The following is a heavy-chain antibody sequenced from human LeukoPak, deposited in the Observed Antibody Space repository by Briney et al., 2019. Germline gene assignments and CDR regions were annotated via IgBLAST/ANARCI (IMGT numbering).Heavy chain of an antibody. V-gene: IGHV1-24*01. CDR1: GYNLTDLS. Sequence: ASVKVSCKVSGYNLTDLSMHWVWQAPGKGLEWMGGFDPEDGERIFAEKFQGRVIMTEDTSTDTAYMELSSLTSEDTAVYYCSTLLSSNYLDHWGQGTLVTVAS. CDR2: FDPEDGER. J-gene: IGHJ4*02. D-gene: IGHD2/OR15-2a*01. CDR3: STLLSSNYLDH.